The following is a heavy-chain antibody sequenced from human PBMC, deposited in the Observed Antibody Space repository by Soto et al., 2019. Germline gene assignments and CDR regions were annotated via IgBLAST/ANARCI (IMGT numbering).Heavy chain of an antibody. D-gene: IGHD1-26*01. Sequence: PSPTLSLTCAISGDSVSSNSAAWNWIRQSTSRGLEWLGRTYYRSKWYNDYAVSVKSRITINPHTSKNQFSLQLNSVTPEDTAVYYCAREERIVGATVYYYYGMDVWVQGTTVTVSS. J-gene: IGHJ6*02. CDR2: TYYRSKWYN. CDR1: GDSVSSNSAA. V-gene: IGHV6-1*01. CDR3: AREERIVGATVYYYYGMDV.